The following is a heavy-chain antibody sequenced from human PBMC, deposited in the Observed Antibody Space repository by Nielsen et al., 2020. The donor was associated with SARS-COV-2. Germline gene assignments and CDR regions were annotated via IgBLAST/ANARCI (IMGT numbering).Heavy chain of an antibody. CDR2: ISHDGSNN. CDR3: AKEAPYYYYMDV. CDR1: GFTFSSYG. V-gene: IGHV3-30*18. J-gene: IGHJ6*03. Sequence: GGSLRLSCAAPGFTFSSYGMHWVRQAPGKGLEWMAVISHDGSNNYYADSVKGRFTVSRDNSKNTVYLQMNSLRTEDTAVYYCAKEAPYYYYMDVWGKGTTVTVSS.